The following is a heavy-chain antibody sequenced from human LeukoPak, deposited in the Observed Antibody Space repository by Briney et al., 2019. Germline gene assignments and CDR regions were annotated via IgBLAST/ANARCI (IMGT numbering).Heavy chain of an antibody. D-gene: IGHD6-13*01. CDR3: AHIAAAGYFGY. J-gene: IGHJ4*02. Sequence: SETLSLTCTVSGGSISSSSYYWGWIRQPPGKGLEWIGSIYYSGSTYYNPSLKSRVTISVDTSKNQFSLKLSSVTAADTAVYYCAHIAAAGYFGYWGQGTLVTVSS. V-gene: IGHV4-39*01. CDR2: IYYSGST. CDR1: GGSISSSSYY.